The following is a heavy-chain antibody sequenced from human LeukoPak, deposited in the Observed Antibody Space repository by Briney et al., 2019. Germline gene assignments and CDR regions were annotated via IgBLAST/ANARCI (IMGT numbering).Heavy chain of an antibody. V-gene: IGHV4-59*01. CDR1: GGSISSYY. D-gene: IGHD6-19*01. Sequence: PSETLSLTCTVSGGSISSYYWSWIRQPPGKGLEWIGYIYYSGSTNYNPSLKSRVTISVDTSKNQFSLKLSSVTAADTAVYYCAREYSTGPLDYYYMDVWGKGTTVTVSS. CDR3: AREYSTGPLDYYYMDV. J-gene: IGHJ6*03. CDR2: IYYSGST.